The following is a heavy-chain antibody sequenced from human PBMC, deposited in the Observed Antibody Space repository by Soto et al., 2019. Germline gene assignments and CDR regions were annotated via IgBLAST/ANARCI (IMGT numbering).Heavy chain of an antibody. V-gene: IGHV3-23*01. J-gene: IGHJ4*02. D-gene: IGHD6-19*01. CDR2: MSGTGGST. CDR1: GFTFRSYA. CDR3: AKAGFSSGWSPSYFDY. Sequence: EVQLLESGGGLVQPGRSLRLSCAASGFTFRSYAMNWVRQAPGKGLEWVSAMSGTGGSTYYADSVKGRFTISRDNSKNTLFLQMNRLRVEDTAVFYCAKAGFSSGWSPSYFDYWGQGTLVTVSS.